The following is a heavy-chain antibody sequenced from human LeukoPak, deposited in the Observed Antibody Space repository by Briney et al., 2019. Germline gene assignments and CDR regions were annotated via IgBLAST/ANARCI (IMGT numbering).Heavy chain of an antibody. J-gene: IGHJ3*02. Sequence: SETLSLTCTVSGGSISSSSYYWGWIRQPPGKGLEWIGSIYYSGSTYYNPSLKSRVTISVDTSKNQFSLKLSSVTAADTAVYYCARDSSGSYYHDAFDIWGQGTMVTVSS. CDR3: ARDSSGSYYHDAFDI. CDR1: GGSISSSSYY. CDR2: IYYSGST. V-gene: IGHV4-39*07. D-gene: IGHD1-26*01.